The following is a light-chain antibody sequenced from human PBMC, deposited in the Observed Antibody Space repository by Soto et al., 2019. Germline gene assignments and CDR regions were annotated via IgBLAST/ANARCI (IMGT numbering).Light chain of an antibody. CDR3: QQYNNWPPT. Sequence: IVLTHSPCTLSLYPRERATLSCRASQSVSSYLAWYQQKPGQAPRLLIYGASTRATGIPARFSGSGSGTEFTLTISSLQSEDFAVYYCQQYNNWPPTFCQVGKVDIK. V-gene: IGKV3-15*01. CDR1: QSVSSY. J-gene: IGKJ4*02. CDR2: GAS.